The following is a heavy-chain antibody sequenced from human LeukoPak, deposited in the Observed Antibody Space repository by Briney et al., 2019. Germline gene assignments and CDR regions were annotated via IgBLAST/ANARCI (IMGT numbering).Heavy chain of an antibody. CDR2: MNPNSGNT. CDR1: GYTFTSYD. D-gene: IGHD3-10*01. J-gene: IGHJ6*03. V-gene: IGHV1-8*01. Sequence: ASVKVSCKASGYTFTSYDINWVRQATGQGLEWMGWMNPNSGNTGYAQKFQGRVTMTRNTSISTAYMELSSLRSEDTAVYYCARGRLYYGSGSYYMVNHYYYYMDVWGKGTTVTISS. CDR3: ARGRLYYGSGSYYMVNHYYYYMDV.